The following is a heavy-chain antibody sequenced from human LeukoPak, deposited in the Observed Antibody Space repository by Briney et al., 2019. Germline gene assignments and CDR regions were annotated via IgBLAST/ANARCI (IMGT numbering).Heavy chain of an antibody. CDR3: TRHFQYSGSLLFDP. D-gene: IGHD3-10*01. CDR2: IRSKANSYAT. J-gene: IGHJ5*02. CDR1: GFTFSGSA. V-gene: IGHV3-73*01. Sequence: GGFLRLSCAASGFTFSGSAMHWVRQASGKGLEWVGRIRSKANSYATAYAASVKGRFTISRDDSKNTAYLQMNSLRTEDTAVYYCTRHFQYSGSLLFDPWGQGTLVTVSS.